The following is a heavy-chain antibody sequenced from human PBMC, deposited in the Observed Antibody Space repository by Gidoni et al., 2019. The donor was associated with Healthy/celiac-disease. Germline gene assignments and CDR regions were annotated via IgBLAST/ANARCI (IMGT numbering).Heavy chain of an antibody. J-gene: IGHJ4*02. Sequence: QVQLQQWGAGLLKPSETLSLTCAVYGGSFSGYYWSWIRQPPGKGLEWIGEINHSGSTNSNPSLKSRVTISVDTAKSQFYLKLSSVTAADTAVYYCARGPRLYERGYSYGHKGPKPKGAFDYWGQGTLVTVSS. D-gene: IGHD5-18*01. CDR1: GGSFSGYY. CDR2: INHSGST. V-gene: IGHV4-34*01. CDR3: ARGPRLYERGYSYGHKGPKPKGAFDY.